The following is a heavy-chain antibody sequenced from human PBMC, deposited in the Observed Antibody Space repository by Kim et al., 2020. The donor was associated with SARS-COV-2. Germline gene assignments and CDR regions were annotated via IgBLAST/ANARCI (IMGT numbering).Heavy chain of an antibody. V-gene: IGHV7-4-1*02. Sequence: ASVKVSCKASGYTFTSYAMNWVRQAPGQGLEWMGWINTNTGNPTYAQGFTGRFVFSLDTSVSTAYLQISSLKAEDTAVYYCARGGYCTGGVCRFYYYGMDVWGQGTTVTVSS. D-gene: IGHD2-8*02. J-gene: IGHJ6*02. CDR2: INTNTGNP. CDR1: GYTFTSYA. CDR3: ARGGYCTGGVCRFYYYGMDV.